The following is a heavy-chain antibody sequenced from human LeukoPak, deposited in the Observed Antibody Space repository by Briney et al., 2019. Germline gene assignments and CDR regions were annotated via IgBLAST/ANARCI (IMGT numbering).Heavy chain of an antibody. V-gene: IGHV4-59*08. CDR2: IHYSGSS. J-gene: IGHJ4*02. CDR1: GDSISGFY. CDR3: VLAPNSNWFDF. Sequence: SETLSLTCSVSGDSISGFYWNWIRQSPGRGLEWIGNIHYSGSSIYNPSLRSRVTMSIDTSKKQFFLKLRSVTAADTAVYYCVLAPNSNWFDFWGQGTLVTVSS. D-gene: IGHD2-15*01.